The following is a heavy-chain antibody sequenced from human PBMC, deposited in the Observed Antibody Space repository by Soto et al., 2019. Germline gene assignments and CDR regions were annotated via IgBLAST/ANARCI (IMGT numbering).Heavy chain of an antibody. V-gene: IGHV3-48*01. CDR3: AKDGMTVFGVVTDAFDI. Sequence: EVQLVESGGGLVQPGGSLRLSCAASGFTFSSYSMNWVRQAPGKGLEWVSYISSSSSTIYYADSVKGRFTISRANAKDTLYLHVNSLRAEVTAVYYGAKDGMTVFGVVTDAFDIWGQGTMVTVSS. J-gene: IGHJ3*02. D-gene: IGHD3-3*01. CDR1: GFTFSSYS. CDR2: ISSSSSTI.